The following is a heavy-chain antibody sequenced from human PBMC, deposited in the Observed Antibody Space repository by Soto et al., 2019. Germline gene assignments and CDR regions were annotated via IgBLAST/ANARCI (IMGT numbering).Heavy chain of an antibody. CDR3: ARSFRYCSGGSCYSDY. V-gene: IGHV1-18*01. D-gene: IGHD2-15*01. CDR1: GYTFTSYG. J-gene: IGHJ4*02. Sequence: ASVKVSCKASGYTFTSYGISWVRQAPGQGLEWMGWISAYNGNTNYAQKLQGRVTMTTDTSTSTAYMELRSLRSDDTAVYYCARSFRYCSGGSCYSDYWGQGTLVTVSS. CDR2: ISAYNGNT.